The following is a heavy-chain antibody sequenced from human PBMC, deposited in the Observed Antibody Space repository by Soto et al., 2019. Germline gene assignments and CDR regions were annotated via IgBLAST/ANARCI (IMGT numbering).Heavy chain of an antibody. CDR3: ARENGNPGAVAGHYGMDV. CDR2: IIPIFGTA. V-gene: IGHV1-69*01. Sequence: QVQLVQSGAEVKKPGSSVKVSCKASGGTFSSYAISWVRQAPGQGLEWMGGIIPIFGTANYAQKFQGRVTITADESTSTAYMELSSLRSEDTAVYYCARENGNPGAVAGHYGMDVWGQGTTVTVSS. J-gene: IGHJ6*02. D-gene: IGHD6-19*01. CDR1: GGTFSSYA.